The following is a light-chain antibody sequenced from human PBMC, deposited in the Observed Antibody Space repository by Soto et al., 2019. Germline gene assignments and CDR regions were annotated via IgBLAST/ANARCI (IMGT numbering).Light chain of an antibody. V-gene: IGKV4-1*01. J-gene: IGKJ1*01. CDR3: QQYYSTGT. Sequence: ILMTQAPDPLALSLGEGGPINFKSRPKCLFSSNNKNYLAWYQQKPGQPPKLLIYWASTRESGVPDRFSGSGSGTDFTLTISSLQAEDVAVYYCQQYYSTGTFGQGTKVDIK. CDR1: PKCLFSSNNKNY. CDR2: WAS.